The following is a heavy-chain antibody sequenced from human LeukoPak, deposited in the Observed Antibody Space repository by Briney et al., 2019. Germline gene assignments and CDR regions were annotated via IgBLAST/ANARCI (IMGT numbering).Heavy chain of an antibody. Sequence: GGSLRLSCAASGFTFSRYWIHWVRQAPGKGLEWVSRINPDGSTTTYADSVKGRFTISRDNAKNTVYLQMDSLRAEDTAVYYCASHGAAATKGTTADYWGQGTLVTVSS. CDR3: ASHGAAATKGTTADY. CDR2: INPDGSTT. V-gene: IGHV3-74*01. CDR1: GFTFSRYW. D-gene: IGHD2-15*01. J-gene: IGHJ4*02.